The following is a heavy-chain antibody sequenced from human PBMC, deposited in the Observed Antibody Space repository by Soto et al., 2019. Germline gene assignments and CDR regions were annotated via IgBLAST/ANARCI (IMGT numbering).Heavy chain of an antibody. Sequence: EVQLVESGGGLVQPGRSLRLSCAASGFTFDDYAMHWVRQAPGKGLEWVSGISWNSGCIGYADSVKGRFTISRDNAKNSLYLQMNRLRAEETALYYCAKAYSSGWGGDAFDIWGQGTMVTVSS. CDR1: GFTFDDYA. CDR2: ISWNSGCI. D-gene: IGHD6-19*01. V-gene: IGHV3-9*01. CDR3: AKAYSSGWGGDAFDI. J-gene: IGHJ3*02.